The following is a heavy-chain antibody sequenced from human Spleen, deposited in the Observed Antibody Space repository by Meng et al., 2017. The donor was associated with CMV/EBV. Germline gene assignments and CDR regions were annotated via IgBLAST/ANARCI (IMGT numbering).Heavy chain of an antibody. CDR1: GFTFLSYG. CDR2: VKSNSGNT. D-gene: IGHD2-2*03. V-gene: IGHV1-8*02. Sequence: ASVKVSCKASGFTFLSYGFSWVRQATGQGLEWMGWVKSNSGNTGYAQKFQGRVTMTRNTAISTAYMELIGLRAEDTAVYYCARDPSGDYDFTGYCLDYWGQGMLVTVSS. CDR3: ARDPSGDYDFTGYCLDY. J-gene: IGHJ4*02.